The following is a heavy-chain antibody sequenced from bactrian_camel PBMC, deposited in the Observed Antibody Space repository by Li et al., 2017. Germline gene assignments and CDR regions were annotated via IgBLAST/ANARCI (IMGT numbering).Heavy chain of an antibody. CDR3: APDIGFPRGGPYDCSVGSLDTRYIHD. D-gene: IGHD3*01. J-gene: IGHJ4*01. V-gene: IGHV3S31*01. CDR2: IMGLLGST. CDR1: GYSYC. Sequence: VQLVESGGGSVQAGGSLRLSCASSGYSYCMGWFRQAPGKEREGVAAIMGLLGSTVYADSVKGRFTISKDNAKTTLDLQMNNLKPEDTAMYYCAPDIGFPRGGPYDCSVGSLDTRYIHDWGQGTQVTVS.